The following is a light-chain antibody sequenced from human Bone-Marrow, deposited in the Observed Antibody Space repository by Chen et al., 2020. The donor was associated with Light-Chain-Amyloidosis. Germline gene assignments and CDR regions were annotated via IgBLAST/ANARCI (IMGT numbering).Light chain of an antibody. CDR3: QSADSSGTYEVI. CDR2: RDT. CDR1: DLPTKY. J-gene: IGLJ2*01. Sequence: SYELTQPPSVSVSPGQTARITCSGDDLPTKYAYWYQHKPGQAPVLVIHRDTERPSGISERFSGPSSGTTATLTISGVQAEDEADYHCQSADSSGTYEVIFGGGTKLTVL. V-gene: IGLV3-25*03.